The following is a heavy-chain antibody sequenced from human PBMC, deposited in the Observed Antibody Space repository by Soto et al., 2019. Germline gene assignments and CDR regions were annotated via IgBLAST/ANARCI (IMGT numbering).Heavy chain of an antibody. V-gene: IGHV3-48*01. CDR1: GFTFSSYS. D-gene: IGHD3-10*01. CDR2: ISSGSGTT. Sequence: EVQLGESGGGLVQPGGSLRLSCAVSGFTFSSYSMNWVRQSPGKGLEWVSYISSGSGTTYYADSVKGRFSISRDNENNSLYLQMNSLRVEETAVYYCAKIGTYLRMDVWGQRTTVSVSS. CDR3: AKIGTYLRMDV. J-gene: IGHJ6*02.